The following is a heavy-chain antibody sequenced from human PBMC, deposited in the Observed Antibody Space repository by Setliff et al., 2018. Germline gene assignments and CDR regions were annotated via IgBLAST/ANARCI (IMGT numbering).Heavy chain of an antibody. CDR2: TSYDGINK. CDR3: ARDAPTPYYNFWSGILEY. V-gene: IGHV3-30*01. J-gene: IGHJ4*02. D-gene: IGHD3-3*01. Sequence: GGPLRLSCAASGFTFSSHAMHWVRQAPGKGLEWVAVTSYDGINKYYADSVKGRFTISRDNSKNTLYLQMNTLRVEDTALYYCARDAPTPYYNFWSGILEYWGQGALVTVSS. CDR1: GFTFSSHA.